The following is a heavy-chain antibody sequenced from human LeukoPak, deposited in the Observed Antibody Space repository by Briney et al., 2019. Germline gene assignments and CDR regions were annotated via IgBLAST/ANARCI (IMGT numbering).Heavy chain of an antibody. Sequence: PSETLSLTCTVSGGSISSYYWSWIRQPPGKGLEWIGYIYYSGSTNYNPSLKSRVTISVDTSKNQFSLKLSSVTAADTAVYYCARGLVGFDSWGQGTLVTVSS. D-gene: IGHD4-11*01. CDR1: GGSISSYY. V-gene: IGHV4-59*01. CDR3: ARGLVGFDS. J-gene: IGHJ4*02. CDR2: IYYSGST.